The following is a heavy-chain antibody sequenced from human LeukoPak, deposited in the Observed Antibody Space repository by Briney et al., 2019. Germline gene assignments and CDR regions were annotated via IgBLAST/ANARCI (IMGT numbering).Heavy chain of an antibody. V-gene: IGHV4-4*02. CDR2: IYPSGST. Sequence: SETLSLTCAVSGGSISSSNWWIRVRQPPGKGLEWIGEIYPSGSTGYNPSLKSRVTISVDKSKNQFSLRLSSVTAADTAVYYCARRGDGYGHFDYWGQGTLVAVSS. CDR3: ARRGDGYGHFDY. D-gene: IGHD5-24*01. CDR1: GGSISSSNW. J-gene: IGHJ4*02.